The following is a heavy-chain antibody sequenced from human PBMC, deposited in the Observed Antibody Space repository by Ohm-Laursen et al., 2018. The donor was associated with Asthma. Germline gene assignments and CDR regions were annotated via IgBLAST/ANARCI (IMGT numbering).Heavy chain of an antibody. CDR3: ANLNWNGPDY. Sequence: SLRLSCAASGFTFSSYGMHWVRQVPGKGLEWVAVISYDGSNKYYADSVKGRFTISRDNSKNTLYLQMNSLRAEDTAVYYCANLNWNGPDYWGQGTLVTVSS. CDR2: ISYDGSNK. J-gene: IGHJ4*02. CDR1: GFTFSSYG. V-gene: IGHV3-30*18. D-gene: IGHD1-1*01.